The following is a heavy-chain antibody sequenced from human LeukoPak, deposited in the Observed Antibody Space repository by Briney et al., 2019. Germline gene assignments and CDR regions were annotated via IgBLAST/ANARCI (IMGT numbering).Heavy chain of an antibody. CDR1: GFTFSSYG. CDR2: ISYDGSNK. Sequence: SGGSLRLSCAASGFTFSSYGMHWVRQAPGKGLEWVAVISYDGSNKYYADSVKGRFTISRDNSKNTLYLQMNSLRAEDTAVYYCAYSSGYYHWGQGTLVTVSS. CDR3: AYSSGYYH. V-gene: IGHV3-30*03. J-gene: IGHJ1*01. D-gene: IGHD3-22*01.